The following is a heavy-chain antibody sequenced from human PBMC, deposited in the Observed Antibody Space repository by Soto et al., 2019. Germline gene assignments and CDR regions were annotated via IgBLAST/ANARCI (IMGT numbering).Heavy chain of an antibody. CDR1: GGTFSSYA. Sequence: ASVKVSCKASGGTFSSYAISWVRQAPGQGLEWMGGIIPIFGTANYAQKFQGRVTITADESTSTAYMELSSLRSEDTAVYYCARDLRSGSHRHDAFDIWGQGTMVTV. V-gene: IGHV1-69*13. D-gene: IGHD1-26*01. CDR3: ARDLRSGSHRHDAFDI. CDR2: IIPIFGTA. J-gene: IGHJ3*02.